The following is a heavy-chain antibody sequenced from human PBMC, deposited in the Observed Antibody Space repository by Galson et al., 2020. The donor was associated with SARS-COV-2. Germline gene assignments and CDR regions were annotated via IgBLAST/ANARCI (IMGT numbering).Heavy chain of an antibody. CDR2: NT. D-gene: IGHD3-22*01. V-gene: IGHV1-18*04. J-gene: IGHJ4*02. CDR3: ARFSYSSGFPSFDY. Sequence: ASVKVSCQASGYTFTSNGISWMRQAPGQGLEWMGWNTNYAQKFQGRDTMTTDTSTTTAYMELRGLRSDDTAVYYCARFSYSSGFPSFDYWGQGTLVTVSS. CDR1: GYTFTSNG.